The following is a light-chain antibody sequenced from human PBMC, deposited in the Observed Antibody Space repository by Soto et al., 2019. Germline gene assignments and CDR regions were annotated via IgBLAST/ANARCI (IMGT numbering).Light chain of an antibody. CDR2: GAS. CDR1: QNVASN. J-gene: IGKJ1*01. Sequence: EIVMTQSPATLSVSPGEGATLSCRASQNVASNLAGYQQKPGQGPRLLIFGASTRATGIPARFRGSGSGTEFTLTITSLQSEDFAVYYCHQYNNWPLWTFGQGTKVEIK. V-gene: IGKV3-15*01. CDR3: HQYNNWPLWT.